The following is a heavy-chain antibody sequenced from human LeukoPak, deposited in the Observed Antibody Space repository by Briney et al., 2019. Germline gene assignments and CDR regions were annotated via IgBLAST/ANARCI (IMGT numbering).Heavy chain of an antibody. J-gene: IGHJ4*02. CDR1: GFTFSSNA. CDR3: ANDLNNYTNSHPGY. D-gene: IGHD4-11*01. V-gene: IGHV3-23*01. Sequence: GGSLRLSCAASGFTFSSNAMSWVRQAPGKGLEWASAISGSGGSTYYADSVKGRFTISRDNSKNTLYLQMNSLRAEDTAVYYCANDLNNYTNSHPGYWGQGTLVTVSS. CDR2: ISGSGGST.